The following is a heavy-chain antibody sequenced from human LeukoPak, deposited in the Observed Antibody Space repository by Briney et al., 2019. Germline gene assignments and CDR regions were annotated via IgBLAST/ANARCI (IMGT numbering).Heavy chain of an antibody. J-gene: IGHJ4*02. D-gene: IGHD3-10*01. CDR3: ARTADGSGSYSDY. CDR2: IYYSGST. CDR1: GGSIGSGGYY. V-gene: IGHV4-31*03. Sequence: SQTLSLTCTVSGGSIGSGGYYWSWIRQHPGKGLEWIGYIYYSGSTYYNPSLKSRVTISVDTSKNQFSLKLSSVTAADTAVYHCARTADGSGSYSDYWGQGTLVTVSS.